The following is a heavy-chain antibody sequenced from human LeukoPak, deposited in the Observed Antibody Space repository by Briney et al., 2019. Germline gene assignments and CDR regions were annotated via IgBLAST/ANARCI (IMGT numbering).Heavy chain of an antibody. J-gene: IGHJ4*02. Sequence: GGSLRLSCAASGFTFSSYEMNWVRQAPGKGLEWVSYISSSGSTIYYADSVKGRFTISRDNAKNSLYLQMNSLRAEDTAVYYCARVESSSWEEDFDYWGQGTLVTVSS. CDR2: ISSSGSTI. CDR3: ARVESSSWEEDFDY. CDR1: GFTFSSYE. D-gene: IGHD6-13*01. V-gene: IGHV3-48*03.